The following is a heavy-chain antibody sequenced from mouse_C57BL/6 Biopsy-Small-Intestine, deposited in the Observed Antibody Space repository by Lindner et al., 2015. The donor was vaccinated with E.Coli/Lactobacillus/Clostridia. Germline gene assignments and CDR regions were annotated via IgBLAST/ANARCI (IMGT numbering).Heavy chain of an antibody. Sequence: VQLQESGGGLVKPGGSLKLSCAASGFTFSDYGMHWLRQAPEKGLAWVAYISPGSSNIYYADTVKGRFTISRDNAKNTLFLQMTSLRSEDTAMYYCARRHYDGYFFDYWGQGTTLTVSS. J-gene: IGHJ2*01. D-gene: IGHD1-2*01. V-gene: IGHV5-17*01. CDR2: ISPGSSNI. CDR3: ARRHYDGYFFDY. CDR1: GFTFSDYG.